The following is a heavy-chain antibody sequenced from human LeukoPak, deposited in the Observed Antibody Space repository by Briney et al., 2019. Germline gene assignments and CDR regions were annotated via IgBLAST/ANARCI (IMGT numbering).Heavy chain of an antibody. V-gene: IGHV4-39*07. J-gene: IGHJ3*02. CDR3: ARGGIAVAGTFIAFDI. CDR1: GGSISSSSYY. D-gene: IGHD6-19*01. CDR2: IYYSGST. Sequence: SETLSLTCTVSGGSISSSSYYWGWIRQPPGKGLEWIGSIYYSGSTYYNPSLKSRVTISVDTSKNQFSLKLSSVTAADTAVYYCARGGIAVAGTFIAFDIWGQGTMVTVSS.